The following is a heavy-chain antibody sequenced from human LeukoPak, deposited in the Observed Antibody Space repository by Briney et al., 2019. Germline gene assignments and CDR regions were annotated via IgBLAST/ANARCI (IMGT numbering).Heavy chain of an antibody. CDR2: IYHSGST. V-gene: IGHV4-38-2*02. CDR3: ARDETYSSDWQSNHNYYYMDV. J-gene: IGHJ6*03. D-gene: IGHD6-19*01. CDR1: GGSISSYY. Sequence: SETLSLTCTVSGGSISSYYWGWIRQPPGKGLEWIGSIYHSGSTYYNPSLKSRVSISLDTPKNQFSLKLTSVTAADTAVYYCARDETYSSDWQSNHNYYYMDVWGKGTTVTVSS.